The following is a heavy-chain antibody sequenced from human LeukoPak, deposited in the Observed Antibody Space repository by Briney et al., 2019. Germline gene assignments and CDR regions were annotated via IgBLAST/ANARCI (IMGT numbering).Heavy chain of an antibody. CDR1: GFTFSSYA. CDR2: ISSNGGST. Sequence: GGSLRLSCAASGFTFSSYAMHWVRQAPGKGLEYVSAISSNGGSTYYANSVKGRFTISRDNSKNTLYLQMGSLRAEDMAVYYCARGNYDFWSGYSYYYYMDVWGKGTTVTVSS. CDR3: ARGNYDFWSGYSYYYYMDV. J-gene: IGHJ6*03. D-gene: IGHD3-3*01. V-gene: IGHV3-64*01.